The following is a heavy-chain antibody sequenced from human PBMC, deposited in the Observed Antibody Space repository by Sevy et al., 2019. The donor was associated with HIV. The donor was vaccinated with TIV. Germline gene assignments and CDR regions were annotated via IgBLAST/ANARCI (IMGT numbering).Heavy chain of an antibody. J-gene: IGHJ4*02. Sequence: GGSLRLSCTASGFTFSNYEMNWVRQAPGKGLEWVSYITNSGSTIYYSDSVRGRFTVSRDNAKNSLYLQMNSLRAEDTAVYYCARDFPPSATTVAHFDYWGRGTLVTVSS. CDR2: ITNSGSTI. D-gene: IGHD4-17*01. CDR3: ARDFPPSATTVAHFDY. CDR1: GFTFSNYE. V-gene: IGHV3-48*03.